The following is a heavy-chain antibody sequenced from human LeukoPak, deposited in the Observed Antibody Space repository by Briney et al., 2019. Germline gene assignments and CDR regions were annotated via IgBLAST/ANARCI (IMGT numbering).Heavy chain of an antibody. CDR1: GFTFSSYS. J-gene: IGHJ4*02. CDR2: ISSSSSYI. CDR3: ARAGIAAAGSRFDY. D-gene: IGHD6-13*01. Sequence: GGSLRLSCAASGFTFSSYSMNWVRQAPGKGLEWVSSISSSSSYIYYADSVKGRFTIPRDNAKNSLYLQMNSLRAEDTAVYYCARAGIAAAGSRFDYWGQGTLVTVSS. V-gene: IGHV3-21*01.